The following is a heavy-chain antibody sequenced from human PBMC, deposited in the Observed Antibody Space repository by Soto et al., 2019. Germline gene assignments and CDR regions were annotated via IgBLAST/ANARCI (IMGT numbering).Heavy chain of an antibody. J-gene: IGHJ3*02. D-gene: IGHD2-15*01. CDR3: ARDDDRGGNAFDM. CDR1: GFTFSTYG. CDR2: IWNHGNTQ. Sequence: QVQLVESGGGVGQPGRSLRLSCAASGFTFSTYGMHWVRQAPGKGLEWVAVIWNHGNTQYYSDSVKGRFTISRDNSENTLYLQMNSLRAEDTGVYYCARDDDRGGNAFDMWGQGTIVTVSS. V-gene: IGHV3-33*01.